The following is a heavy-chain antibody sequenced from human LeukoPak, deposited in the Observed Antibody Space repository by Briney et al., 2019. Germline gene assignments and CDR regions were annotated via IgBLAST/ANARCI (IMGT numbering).Heavy chain of an antibody. V-gene: IGHV3-23*01. CDR1: GFTFSSYA. D-gene: IGHD2-2*01. CDR3: AKGGYCSSSSCYGVDAFDI. J-gene: IGHJ3*02. CDR2: ISGSGGST. Sequence: PGGSLRLSCAASGFTFSSYAMSWVRQAPGKGLEWVSAISGSGGSTYYADSVKGQFTISRDNSKDTLFLQMHSLRAEDTAVYYCAKGGYCSSSSCYGVDAFDIWGQGTMVTVSS.